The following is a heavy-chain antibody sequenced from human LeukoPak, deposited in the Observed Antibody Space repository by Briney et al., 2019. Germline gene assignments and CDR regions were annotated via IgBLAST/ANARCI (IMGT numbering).Heavy chain of an antibody. D-gene: IGHD6-19*01. CDR1: GGSISGSSYY. V-gene: IGHV4-39*07. CDR3: ARDEQWLVWNY. J-gene: IGHJ4*02. CDR2: IYYSGST. Sequence: SETLSLTCIVSGGSISGSSYYWGWIRQPPGKGLEWIGSIYYSGSTYYNPSLKSRVTISVDTSKNQFSLKLSSVTAADTAVYYCARDEQWLVWNYWGQGTLVTVSS.